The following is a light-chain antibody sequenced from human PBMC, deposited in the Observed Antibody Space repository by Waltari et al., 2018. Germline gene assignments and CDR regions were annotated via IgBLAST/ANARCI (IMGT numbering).Light chain of an antibody. CDR3: QKYVSLPAT. CDR1: QSISRY. V-gene: IGKV3-20*01. J-gene: IGKJ1*01. Sequence: EIMLTQYPGTMSPSPGERATVSCRASQSISRYLAWYQQKPGQAPRLLIDDASCRATGIPDRFSGSGSAADFSLTISRLGPEGIAVYYCQKYVSLPATFGQGTKVEI. CDR2: DAS.